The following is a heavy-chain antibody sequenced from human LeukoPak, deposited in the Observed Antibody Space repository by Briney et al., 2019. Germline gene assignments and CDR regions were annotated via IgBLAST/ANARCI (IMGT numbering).Heavy chain of an antibody. CDR1: GFTFSSYA. V-gene: IGHV3-23*01. Sequence: GGSLRLSCAASGFTFSSYAMSWVRQAPGKGLEWVSSIPRNGGSTYYADSVKGRFTISRDNSKNTLYLQMNSLRAEDTAVYYCARGIVPYYYGSGSYYNYYMDVWGKGTTVTISS. CDR3: ARGIVPYYYGSGSYYNYYMDV. D-gene: IGHD3-10*01. CDR2: IPRNGGST. J-gene: IGHJ6*03.